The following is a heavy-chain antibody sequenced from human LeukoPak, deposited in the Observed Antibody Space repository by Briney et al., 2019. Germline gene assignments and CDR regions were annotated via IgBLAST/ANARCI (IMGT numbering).Heavy chain of an antibody. Sequence: ASVKVSCKASGGTFTSYAITWVRQAPGQGLEGMGKIIPISGTTNYAQKFQGRVTFTADESTSTAYMELSSLRSEDTALYYCARKLRLGGNWFDRWGQGTLVTVSS. CDR3: ARKLRLGGNWFDR. CDR1: GGTFTSYA. D-gene: IGHD1-26*01. J-gene: IGHJ5*02. V-gene: IGHV1-69*13. CDR2: IIPISGTT.